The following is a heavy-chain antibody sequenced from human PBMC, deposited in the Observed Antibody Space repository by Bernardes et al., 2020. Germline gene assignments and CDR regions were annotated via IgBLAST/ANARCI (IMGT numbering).Heavy chain of an antibody. Sequence: GASLKISCKGSGYRFARYWIGWVRPMPGKGLEWMGIIYPGDSDTRYSPSFQGQVTISADKSVSTAYLQWSSLKASDTGMYYCARSSARWFDPWGQGTLVTVSS. D-gene: IGHD6-25*01. CDR1: GYRFARYW. J-gene: IGHJ5*02. CDR3: ARSSARWFDP. V-gene: IGHV5-51*01. CDR2: IYPGDSDT.